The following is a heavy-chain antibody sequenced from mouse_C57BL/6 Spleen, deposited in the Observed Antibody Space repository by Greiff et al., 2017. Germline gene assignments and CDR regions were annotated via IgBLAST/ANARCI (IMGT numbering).Heavy chain of an antibody. CDR3: ARSNDGYYSN. D-gene: IGHD2-3*01. CDR2: IDPSVSYT. V-gene: IGHV1-69*01. Sequence: QVQLQQSGAELVMPGASVKLSCKASGYTFTSYWMHWVKQRPGQGLEWIGEIDPSVSYTNYNQKFKGKSTLTVDKSSSTAYMQLSSLTSEDSAVYYCARSNDGYYSNWGQGTTLTVSS. J-gene: IGHJ2*01. CDR1: GYTFTSYW.